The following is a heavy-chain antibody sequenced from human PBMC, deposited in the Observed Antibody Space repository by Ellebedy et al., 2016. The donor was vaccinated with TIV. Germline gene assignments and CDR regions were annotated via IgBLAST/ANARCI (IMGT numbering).Heavy chain of an antibody. CDR1: GFTFSNYG. Sequence: GGSLRLSCAASGFTFSNYGMHWVRQAPGKGLEWVSYISSSGSTIYYADSVKGRFTISRDNAKNSLYLQMNSLRAEDTAVYYCARAGSSGWYGFYGYWGQGTLVTVSS. J-gene: IGHJ4*02. D-gene: IGHD6-19*01. CDR2: ISSSGSTI. V-gene: IGHV3-48*04. CDR3: ARAGSSGWYGFYGY.